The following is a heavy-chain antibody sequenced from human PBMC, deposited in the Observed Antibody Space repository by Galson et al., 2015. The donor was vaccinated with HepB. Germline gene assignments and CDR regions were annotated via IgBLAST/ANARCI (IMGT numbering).Heavy chain of an antibody. V-gene: IGHV1-69*10. CDR3: ASRDGYNSDY. D-gene: IGHD5-24*01. CDR1: GGTFSSYA. CDR2: IIPILGIA. Sequence: SVKVSCKASGGTFSSYAISWVRQAPGQGLEWMGGIIPILGIANYAQKFQGRVTITADKSTSTAHMELSSLRSEDTAVYYCASRDGYNSDYWGQGTLVTVSS. J-gene: IGHJ4*02.